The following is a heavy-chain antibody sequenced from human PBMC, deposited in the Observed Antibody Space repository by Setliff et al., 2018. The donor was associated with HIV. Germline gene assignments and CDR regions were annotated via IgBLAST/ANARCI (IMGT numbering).Heavy chain of an antibody. V-gene: IGHV4-39*07. CDR1: GDSIKSSTYH. Sequence: PSETLSLTCNVSGDSIKSSTYHWGWIRQSSGKGLEWIGNIYHSGSTYYNPSLKSRVTISVDTSKNQFSLKLTSVTAADTAVYYCARFSTSSGGTFDYWGQGTLVTVSS. CDR3: ARFSTSSGGTFDY. D-gene: IGHD6-6*01. CDR2: IYHSGST. J-gene: IGHJ4*02.